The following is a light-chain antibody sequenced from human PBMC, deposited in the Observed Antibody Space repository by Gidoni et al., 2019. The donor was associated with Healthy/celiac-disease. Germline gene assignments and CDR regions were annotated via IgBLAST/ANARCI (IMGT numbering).Light chain of an antibody. CDR2: QDS. CDR3: QAWDSSVV. Sequence: HTLTQPPSVSVSPGQTASITCSGDKLGDKYACWYQQKPGQSPVLVIYQDSKRPSGIPERFSGSNSGNTATLTISGTQAMDEADYYCQAWDSSVVFGGGTKLTVL. V-gene: IGLV3-1*01. CDR1: KLGDKY. J-gene: IGLJ2*01.